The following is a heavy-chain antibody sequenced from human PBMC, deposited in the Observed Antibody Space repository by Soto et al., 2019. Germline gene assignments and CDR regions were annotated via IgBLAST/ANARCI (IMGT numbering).Heavy chain of an antibody. CDR3: ARSIVARIYYCYYYMDV. CDR1: GFTVSGNY. Sequence: VHLVESGGGLVQPGGSLRLSCAASGFTVSGNYMSWVRQAPGKGLEWVSIIYSGGSTYYADSVKGRFIISRDNSKNTLYLQMNGLRADDTAVYYCARSIVARIYYCYYYMDVWGKGTTVTVSS. CDR2: IYSGGST. D-gene: IGHD5-12*01. J-gene: IGHJ6*03. V-gene: IGHV3-66*01.